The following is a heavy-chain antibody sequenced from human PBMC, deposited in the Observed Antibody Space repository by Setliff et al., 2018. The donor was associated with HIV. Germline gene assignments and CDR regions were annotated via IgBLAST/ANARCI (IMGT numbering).Heavy chain of an antibody. CDR1: GYSFTGNW. D-gene: IGHD1-20*01. CDR3: ASSITVAGGLFDT. J-gene: IGHJ5*02. Sequence: GESLKISCKGSGYSFTGNWIGWVRQMPGKGLEWMGIIYPGDSDTRYSPSFQGQVTISADKSINTAYLQWSSLKASDTAMYYCASSITVAGGLFDTWGQGTLVTVSS. CDR2: IYPGDSDT. V-gene: IGHV5-51*01.